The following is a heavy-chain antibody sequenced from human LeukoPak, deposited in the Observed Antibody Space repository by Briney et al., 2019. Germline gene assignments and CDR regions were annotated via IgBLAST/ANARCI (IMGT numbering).Heavy chain of an antibody. D-gene: IGHD3-3*01. Sequence: SQTLSLTCTVSGDSISSGGYYWSWVRQHPGKGLEWMGYIYYSGSTYYNASLKSRVTLSVDTSKNQFSLTLSSVIAADTAVYYCARRTTIFGVAPTGYFDYWGQGTLVTVSS. J-gene: IGHJ4*02. CDR2: IYYSGST. CDR1: GDSISSGGYY. CDR3: ARRTTIFGVAPTGYFDY. V-gene: IGHV4-31*03.